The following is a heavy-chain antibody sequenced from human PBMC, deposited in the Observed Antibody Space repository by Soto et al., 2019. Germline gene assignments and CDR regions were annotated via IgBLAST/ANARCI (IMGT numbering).Heavy chain of an antibody. CDR1: GGSISSSRCH. CDR3: ARHGITGGYYDAFDI. J-gene: IGHJ3*02. D-gene: IGHD1-26*01. V-gene: IGHV4-39*01. CDR2: IKYSGTT. Sequence: QLQLQESGPGLVKPSETLSLTCTVSGGSISSSRCHWGWIRQPPGKGLEWIASIKYSGTTFYNPSPKSQVPLPVVTSTSPFALSLSSMTAAETAAYYCARHGITGGYYDAFDIWGQGTMGTVSS.